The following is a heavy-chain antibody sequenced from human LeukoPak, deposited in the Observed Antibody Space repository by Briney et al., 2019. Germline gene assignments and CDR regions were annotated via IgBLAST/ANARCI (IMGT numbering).Heavy chain of an antibody. J-gene: IGHJ4*02. V-gene: IGHV4-30-2*06. Sequence: SETLSLTCTVSGGAIASGGYSWNWIRQSPGEGLEWIGCIYDRGPGYYNPSLKSRFTISVDRPKNQFFLNVTSLTAADTAVYYCARSRQASGLFSFWGQGTPVVVSS. CDR2: IYDRGPG. D-gene: IGHD3-10*01. CDR3: ARSRQASGLFSF. CDR1: GGAIASGGYS.